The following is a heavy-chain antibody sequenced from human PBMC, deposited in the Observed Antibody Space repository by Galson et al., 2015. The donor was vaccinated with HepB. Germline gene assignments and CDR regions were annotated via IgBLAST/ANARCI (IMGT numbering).Heavy chain of an antibody. CDR1: GYTFTSYA. V-gene: IGHV7-4-1*02. D-gene: IGHD1-20*01. CDR2: ISTNTGNP. CDR3: ARDLNNWNDVDWLDP. J-gene: IGHJ5*02. Sequence: SVKVSCKASGYTFTSYAMNWVRQAPGQGLEWMGWISTNTGNPTYAQGFTGRFVFSLDTSVSTAYLQISSLKAEDTAVYYCARDLNNWNDVDWLDPWGQGTLVTVSS.